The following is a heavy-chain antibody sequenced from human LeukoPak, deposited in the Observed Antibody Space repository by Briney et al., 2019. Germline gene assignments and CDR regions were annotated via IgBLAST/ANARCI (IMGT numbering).Heavy chain of an antibody. J-gene: IGHJ4*02. CDR1: GFTFSSYA. CDR3: AKDVDSSGYPFDY. CDR2: ISGSGGST. D-gene: IGHD3-22*01. V-gene: IGHV3-23*01. Sequence: GSLRLSCAASGFTFSSYAMSWVRQAPGKGLEWVSAISGSGGSTYYADSVKGRFTISRNNSKNTLYLQMNSMRAEDTAVYYCAKDVDSSGYPFDYWGQGTLVTVSS.